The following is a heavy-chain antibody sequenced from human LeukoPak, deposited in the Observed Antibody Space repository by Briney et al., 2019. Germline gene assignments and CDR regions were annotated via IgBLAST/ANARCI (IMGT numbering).Heavy chain of an antibody. V-gene: IGHV3-23*01. Sequence: GGSLRLPCVASGFTFSSYVMSWVRQAPGKGLEWVSVISGSGGGMFYADSVKGRFTISRDNSKNTLYLQMNSLRAEDTAVYYCAKGPPTVIHYFDYWGQGTLVTVSS. CDR3: AKGPPTVIHYFDY. D-gene: IGHD4-17*01. J-gene: IGHJ4*02. CDR2: ISGSGGGM. CDR1: GFTFSSYV.